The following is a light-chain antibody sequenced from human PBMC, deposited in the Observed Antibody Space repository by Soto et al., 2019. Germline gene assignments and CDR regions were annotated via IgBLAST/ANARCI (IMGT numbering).Light chain of an antibody. CDR1: QSVSSSY. J-gene: IGKJ4*01. V-gene: IGKV3-15*01. CDR2: GAS. CDR3: QQYNNWPGLT. Sequence: EIVLTQSPGTLSLSPGERATLSCRASQSVSSSYLAWYQQKPGQPPRLLIYGASTRATGIPARFSGSGSGTEFALTISSLQSEDFAVYYCQQYNNWPGLTFGGGTKVEIK.